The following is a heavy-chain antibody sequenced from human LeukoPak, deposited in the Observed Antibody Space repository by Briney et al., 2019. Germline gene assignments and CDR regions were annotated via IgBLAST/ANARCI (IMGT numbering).Heavy chain of an antibody. CDR3: ARDFDSSSWYGS. V-gene: IGHV3-66*01. CDR2: IYSGGST. J-gene: IGHJ3*01. Sequence: GGSLRLSCAASGFTVSSNYMSWVRQAPGKGLEWVSVIYSGGSTYYADSVKGRFTISRDNSKNTLYLQMNSLRAEDTAVYYCARDFDSSSWYGSWGQGTMVTVS. D-gene: IGHD6-13*01. CDR1: GFTVSSNY.